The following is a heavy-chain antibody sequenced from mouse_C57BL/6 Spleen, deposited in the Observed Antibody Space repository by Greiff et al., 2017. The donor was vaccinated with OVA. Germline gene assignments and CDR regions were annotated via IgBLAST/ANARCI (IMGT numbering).Heavy chain of an antibody. CDR3: TRSYY. J-gene: IGHJ2*01. Sequence: QVQLKESGAELVRPGASVTLSCKASGYTFTDYEMHWVKQTPVHGLEWIGAIDPETGGTAYNQKFKGKAILTADKSSSTAYMELRSLTSEDSAVYYCTRSYYWGQGTTLTVSS. V-gene: IGHV1-15*01. CDR1: GYTFTDYE. CDR2: IDPETGGT.